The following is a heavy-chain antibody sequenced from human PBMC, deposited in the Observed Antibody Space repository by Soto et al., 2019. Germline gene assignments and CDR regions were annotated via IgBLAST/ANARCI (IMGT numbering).Heavy chain of an antibody. CDR2: IYYSGST. J-gene: IGHJ4*02. CDR3: AKSRTNFDY. CDR1: GGSVNINY. Sequence: QVQLQESGPGLVKPSETLSLTCTVSGGSVNINYWTWIRQPPGKGLEWIGYIYYSGSTNYNPSLKSRVTISVDASKNQFSLKLSSVTAADTAVYYCAKSRTNFDYWGQGTLVTVSS. V-gene: IGHV4-59*02.